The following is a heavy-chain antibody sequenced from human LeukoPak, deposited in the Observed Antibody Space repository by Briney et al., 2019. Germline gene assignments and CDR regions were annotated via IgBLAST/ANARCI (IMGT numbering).Heavy chain of an antibody. CDR2: FDPEDGET. CDR3: ATGGRVKVVITIGKVEEYFQH. Sequence: ASVKVSCKVSGYTLTELSMHWVRQAPGKGLEWMGGFDPEDGETIYAQKFQGRVTMTEDTSTDTAYMELSSLRSEDTAVYYCATGGRVKVVITIGKVEEYFQHWGQGTLVTVSS. D-gene: IGHD3-22*01. CDR1: GYTLTELS. J-gene: IGHJ1*01. V-gene: IGHV1-24*01.